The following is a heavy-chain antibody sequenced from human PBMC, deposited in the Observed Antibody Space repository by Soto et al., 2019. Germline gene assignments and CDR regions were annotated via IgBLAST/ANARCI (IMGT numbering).Heavy chain of an antibody. V-gene: IGHV1-18*01. CDR1: CYTVTSYG. J-gene: IGHJ4*02. D-gene: IGHD4-17*01. Sequence: GASVQVSFKASCYTVTSYGISCLRQAPGQGLDWMGWISAYNGNTNYAQKLQGRVTMTTDTSTSTAYMELRSLRSDDTAVCYCATTKTTVTTWYYFDYWGQGTLVTSPQ. CDR3: ATTKTTVTTWYYFDY. CDR2: ISAYNGNT.